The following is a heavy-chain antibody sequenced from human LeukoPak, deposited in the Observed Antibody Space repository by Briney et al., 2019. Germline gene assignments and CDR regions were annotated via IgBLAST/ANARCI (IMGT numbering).Heavy chain of an antibody. CDR1: GYTFTSYA. CDR2: ISAYNGNT. V-gene: IGHV1-18*01. CDR3: ARRPSLYYYDSSGYYGLDY. D-gene: IGHD3-22*01. J-gene: IGHJ4*02. Sequence: ASVKVSCKASGYTFTSYAMNWVRQAPGQGLEWMGWISAYNGNTNYAQKLQGRVTMTTDTSTSTAYMELRSLRSDDTAVYYCARRPSLYYYDSSGYYGLDYWGQGTLVTVSS.